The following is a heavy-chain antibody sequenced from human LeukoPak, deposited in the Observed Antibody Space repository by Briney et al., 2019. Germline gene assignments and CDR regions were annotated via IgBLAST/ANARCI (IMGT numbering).Heavy chain of an antibody. J-gene: IGHJ6*02. CDR3: ARDELGPYYYGMDV. Sequence: TGGSLRLSCAASGFTVSSKYMSWVRQAPGKGLEWVSVIYSGGSTYYADSVKGRFTISRDNSKNTLYLQMNSLRAEDTAVYYCARDELGPYYYGMDVWGQGTTVTVSS. CDR1: GFTVSSKY. V-gene: IGHV3-53*01. D-gene: IGHD1-26*01. CDR2: IYSGGST.